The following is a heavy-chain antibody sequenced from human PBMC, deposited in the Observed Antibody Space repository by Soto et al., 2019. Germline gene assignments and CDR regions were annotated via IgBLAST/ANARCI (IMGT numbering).Heavy chain of an antibody. J-gene: IGHJ6*02. CDR1: GFTFSNAW. Sequence: EVQLVESGGGLVKPGGSLRLSCAASGFTFSNAWMSWVRQAPGKGLEWVGRIKSKTDGGTTDYAAPVKGRFTISRDDSKNTLYLQMNSLRAEDTAVYYCASLYYYDSSGTWAPYYYYGMDVWGQGTTVTVSS. D-gene: IGHD3-22*01. V-gene: IGHV3-15*01. CDR3: ASLYYYDSSGTWAPYYYYGMDV. CDR2: IKSKTDGGTT.